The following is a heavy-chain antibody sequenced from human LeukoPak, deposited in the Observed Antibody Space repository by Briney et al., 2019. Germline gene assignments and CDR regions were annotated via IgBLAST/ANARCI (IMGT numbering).Heavy chain of an antibody. CDR2: INPSSGAT. J-gene: IGHJ4*02. Sequence: ASVKVSCKASGYTFIYYYMHCVRQAPGQGLEWMGWINPSSGATNYAQKFQGRVTMTRDTSVSTAYMELTRLRSDDSAVFYCIRGPGHYFDYWGQGTVVTVPS. V-gene: IGHV1-2*02. D-gene: IGHD3-10*01. CDR3: IRGPGHYFDY. CDR1: GYTFIYYY.